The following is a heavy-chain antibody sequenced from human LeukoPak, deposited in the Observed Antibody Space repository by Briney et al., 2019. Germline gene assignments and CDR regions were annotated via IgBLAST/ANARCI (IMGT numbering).Heavy chain of an antibody. CDR2: IYYSGST. CDR3: ARGTGNIAALRYNGWFDP. D-gene: IGHD6-6*01. CDR1: GGSISSSSYY. V-gene: IGHV4-39*07. J-gene: IGHJ5*02. Sequence: SETLSLTCTVSGGSISSSSYYWGWIRQSPGKGLEWIGSIYYSGSTYYNPSLKSRVTISVDTSKNQFSLKLSSVTAADTAVYYCARGTGNIAALRYNGWFDPWGQGTLVTVSS.